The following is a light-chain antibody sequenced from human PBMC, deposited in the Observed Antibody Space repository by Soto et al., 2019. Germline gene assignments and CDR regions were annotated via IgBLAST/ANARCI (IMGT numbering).Light chain of an antibody. J-gene: IGLJ1*01. Sequence: QSALTEPPSVSGSPGHSVTISCTGTNSDVGGYSYVSWYQQHPGDAPKLMIYHVTNRPSGVSDRFSGSKSGNTASLTISGLQAEDEADYYCSSYTSSTAYIFGTGTKVTVL. CDR1: NSDVGGYSY. V-gene: IGLV2-14*03. CDR3: SSYTSSTAYI. CDR2: HVT.